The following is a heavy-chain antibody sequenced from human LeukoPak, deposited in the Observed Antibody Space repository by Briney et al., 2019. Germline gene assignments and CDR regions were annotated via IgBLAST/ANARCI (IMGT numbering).Heavy chain of an antibody. CDR1: GGSISSSNW. J-gene: IGHJ4*02. CDR2: IYHSGST. V-gene: IGHV4-4*02. D-gene: IGHD5-24*01. Sequence: SGTLSLTCAVSGGSISSSNWWSWVRQPPGKGLEWIGEIYHSGSTNYNPSLKSRVTISVDTSKNQFSLRLSSVTAADTAVYYCARGSRDGYDYPLDYWGQGTLVTVFS. CDR3: ARGSRDGYDYPLDY.